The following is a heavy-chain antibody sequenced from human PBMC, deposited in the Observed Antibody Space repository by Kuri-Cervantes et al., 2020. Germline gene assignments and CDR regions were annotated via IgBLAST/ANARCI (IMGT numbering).Heavy chain of an antibody. D-gene: IGHD6-13*01. V-gene: IGHV4-4*02. CDR1: GGSISSSNW. CDR3: ARWGIGSGKTVGFGY. CDR2: IYHSGST. J-gene: IGHJ4*02. Sequence: SETLSLTCAVSGGSISSSNWWSWVRQPPGKGLEWIGEIYHSGSTNYKPSLKSRVSISVDKSKNQFSLQLNSVTPEDTAVYYCARWGIGSGKTVGFGYWGQGTLVTVSS.